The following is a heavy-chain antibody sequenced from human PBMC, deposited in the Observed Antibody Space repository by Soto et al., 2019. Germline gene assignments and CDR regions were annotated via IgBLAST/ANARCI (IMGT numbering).Heavy chain of an antibody. CDR1: GYSFASYW. CDR3: ARLARELLPGMDV. Sequence: ESLKLSFKGSGYSFASYWIGWVRQMPGKGLEWMGIIYPGDSDTRYSPSFQGQVTISADKSISTAYLQWSSLKASDTAMYYWARLARELLPGMDVWGQGTTVTVSS. D-gene: IGHD1-26*01. J-gene: IGHJ6*02. V-gene: IGHV5-51*01. CDR2: IYPGDSDT.